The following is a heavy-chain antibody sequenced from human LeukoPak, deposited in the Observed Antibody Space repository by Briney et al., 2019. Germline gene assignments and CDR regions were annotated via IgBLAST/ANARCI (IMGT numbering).Heavy chain of an antibody. CDR2: ISWNSGNI. Sequence: GGSLRLSCVASGFTFDDYAMHWVRQAPGKGLEWVLGISWNSGNIDYADSVKGRFTISRDNAKNSLFLQMNSLRTEDTALYYCAKEQDHFDSWGQGTLVTVSS. CDR1: GFTFDDYA. V-gene: IGHV3-9*01. CDR3: AKEQDHFDS. J-gene: IGHJ4*02.